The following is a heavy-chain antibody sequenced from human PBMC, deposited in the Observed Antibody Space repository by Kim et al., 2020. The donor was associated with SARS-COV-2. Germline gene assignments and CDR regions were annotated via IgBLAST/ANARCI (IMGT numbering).Heavy chain of an antibody. CDR3: AKPVAGTGWFDP. D-gene: IGHD6-19*01. Sequence: KYAQKFQGRVTITRDTSASTAYMELSSLRSEDTAVYYCAKPVAGTGWFDPWGQGTLVTVSS. J-gene: IGHJ5*02. V-gene: IGHV1-3*01.